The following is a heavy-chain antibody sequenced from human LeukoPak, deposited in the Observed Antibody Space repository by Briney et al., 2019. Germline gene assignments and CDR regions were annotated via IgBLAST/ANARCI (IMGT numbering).Heavy chain of an antibody. CDR2: ISAYNGNT. D-gene: IGHD6-13*01. CDR3: ARDLYSSTTPYYFDY. CDR1: GYTFTGYY. Sequence: GASVKVSCKASGYTFTGYYMHWVRQAPGQGLEWMGWISAYNGNTNYAQKLQGRVTMTTDTSTSTAYMELRSLRSDDTAVYYCARDLYSSTTPYYFDYWGQGTLVTVSS. J-gene: IGHJ4*02. V-gene: IGHV1-18*04.